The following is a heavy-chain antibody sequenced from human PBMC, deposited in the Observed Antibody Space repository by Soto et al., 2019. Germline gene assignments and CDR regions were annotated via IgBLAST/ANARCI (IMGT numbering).Heavy chain of an antibody. V-gene: IGHV3-30*18. D-gene: IGHD2-21*02. CDR2: ISYDGSQK. CDR3: AKEVTAISGDWTFDV. J-gene: IGHJ3*01. Sequence: QVQLVESGGGVVQPGRSLRLSCAASTFTFSNFGIHWVRQAPGKGLEWVAVISYDGSQKYYADSVKGRFSISRDNSTNTVYLQMSRLRAEDTAVYHCAKEVTAISGDWTFDVWGQGTVVSVSS. CDR1: TFTFSNFG.